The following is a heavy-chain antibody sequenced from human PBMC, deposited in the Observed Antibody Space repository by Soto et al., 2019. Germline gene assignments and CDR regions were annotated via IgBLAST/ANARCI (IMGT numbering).Heavy chain of an antibody. Sequence: GGSLRLSCAASEFTFSSYAMSWVRQAPGKGLEWVSGISGSGGSTYYADSVKGRFTISRDNSKNTLYLQMNSLRAEDTAVYYCAEDREYYFDYWGQGTLVTVSS. CDR3: AEDREYYFDY. CDR1: EFTFSSYA. J-gene: IGHJ4*02. V-gene: IGHV3-23*01. CDR2: ISGSGGST. D-gene: IGHD3-16*01.